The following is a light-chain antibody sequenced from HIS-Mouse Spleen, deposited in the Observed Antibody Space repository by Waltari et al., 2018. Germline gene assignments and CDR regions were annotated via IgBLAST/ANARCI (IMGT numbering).Light chain of an antibody. Sequence: QSALTQPASVSGSPGQSITISCPGTSSSVGSYYLVPWYQQHPGKAPKLMIYECSKRPSGVSNRFSGSKSGNTASLTISGLQAEDEADYYCCSYAGSSTLVFGGGTKLTVL. J-gene: IGLJ3*02. V-gene: IGLV2-23*01. CDR1: SSSVGSYYL. CDR2: ECS. CDR3: CSYAGSSTLV.